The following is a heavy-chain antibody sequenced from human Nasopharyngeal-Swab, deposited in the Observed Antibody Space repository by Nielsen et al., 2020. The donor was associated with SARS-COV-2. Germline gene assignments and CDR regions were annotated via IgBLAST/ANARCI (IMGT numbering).Heavy chain of an antibody. J-gene: IGHJ6*02. D-gene: IGHD3-16*01. CDR2: ISSRGNTI. CDR1: GFTFSSYE. Sequence: GESLKISCVASGFTFSSYEMNWVRQAPGKGLEWIAYISSRGNTIYYADSVKGRFTISRDNAKNTLYVQMNSLRVEETAIYYVCGGNPRGMDVWGQGTTVTVSS. V-gene: IGHV3-48*03. CDR3: CGGNPRGMDV.